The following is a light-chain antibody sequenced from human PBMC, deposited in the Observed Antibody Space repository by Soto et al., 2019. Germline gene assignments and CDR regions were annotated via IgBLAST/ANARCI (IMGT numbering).Light chain of an antibody. CDR3: QYQGT. CDR1: QSVGRRY. Sequence: IVLTQSPGTLSLSPGERATLSCRASQSVGRRYLAWYQQKPGQAPMLLIYDTAERDSDIPDRFSGSGSGTYFTLTISRLVPEDFAVYYCQYQGTFGGGTKVEIK. J-gene: IGKJ4*01. V-gene: IGKV3-20*01. CDR2: DTA.